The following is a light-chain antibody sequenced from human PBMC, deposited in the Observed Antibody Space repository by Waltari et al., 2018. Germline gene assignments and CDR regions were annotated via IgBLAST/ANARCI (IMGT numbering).Light chain of an antibody. V-gene: IGKV3-15*01. J-gene: IGKJ1*01. CDR1: QSISSD. CDR3: QQYYRWWT. CDR2: GAS. Sequence: EIVMTQSPATLSVSPGERATLSCRASQSISSDLAWYQQKPGQAPRLLIYGASTRATGSPDRFSGSGSGTEFTLTISSLQSEDFAVYYCQQYYRWWTFGLGTKVERK.